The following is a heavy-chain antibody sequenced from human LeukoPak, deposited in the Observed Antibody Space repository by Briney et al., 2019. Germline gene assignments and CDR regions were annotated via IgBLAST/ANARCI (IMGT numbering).Heavy chain of an antibody. CDR3: ASFRGVAS. J-gene: IGHJ4*02. V-gene: IGHV3-30-3*01. CDR2: ISYDGSNK. Sequence: PGGSLRLSCAASGFTFSSYAMHWVRQAPGKGLEWVAVISYDGSNKYYADSVKGRFTISRDNSKNTLYLQMNSLRAEGTAVYYCASFRGVASWGQGTLVTVSS. CDR1: GFTFSSYA. D-gene: IGHD3-10*01.